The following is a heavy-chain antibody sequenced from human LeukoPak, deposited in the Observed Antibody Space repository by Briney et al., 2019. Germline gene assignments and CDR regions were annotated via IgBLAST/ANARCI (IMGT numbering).Heavy chain of an antibody. Sequence: PSETLSLTCTVSGGSISSYYWSWTRQPPGKGLEWIGYIYYSGSTNYNPSLKSRVTISVDTSKNQFSLKLSSVTAADTAVYYCARVAGGWLPPDYWGQGTLVTVSS. CDR3: ARVAGGWLPPDY. CDR2: IYYSGST. V-gene: IGHV4-59*01. CDR1: GGSISSYY. D-gene: IGHD3-9*01. J-gene: IGHJ4*02.